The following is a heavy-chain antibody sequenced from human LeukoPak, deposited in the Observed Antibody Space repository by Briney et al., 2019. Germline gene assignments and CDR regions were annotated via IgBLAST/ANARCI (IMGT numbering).Heavy chain of an antibody. V-gene: IGHV4-39*07. CDR1: GGSISSSSYY. D-gene: IGHD3-10*01. J-gene: IGHJ5*02. CDR3: ARAGITMVRGVISQFDP. Sequence: SETLSLTCTVSGGSISSSSYYWGWIRQPPGKGLEWIGSIYYSGSTYYNPSLKSRVTISVDTSKNQFSLKLSSVTAADTAVYYCARAGITMVRGVISQFDPWGQGTLVTVSS. CDR2: IYYSGST.